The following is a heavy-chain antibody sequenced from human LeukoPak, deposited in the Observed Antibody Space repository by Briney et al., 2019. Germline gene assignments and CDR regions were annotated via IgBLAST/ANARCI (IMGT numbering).Heavy chain of an antibody. CDR3: TRKGGPTLDY. D-gene: IGHD3-16*01. V-gene: IGHV3-49*04. Sequence: SVRLPCTASGFTFGDYAMSWVREAPGKGLEGVGFIRSKSYGGTTEYAASVKGRFTISRDDSKSIAYLQMNSLKTEDTAVYYCTRKGGPTLDYWGQGTLVTVSS. CDR2: IRSKSYGGTT. CDR1: GFTFGDYA. J-gene: IGHJ4*02.